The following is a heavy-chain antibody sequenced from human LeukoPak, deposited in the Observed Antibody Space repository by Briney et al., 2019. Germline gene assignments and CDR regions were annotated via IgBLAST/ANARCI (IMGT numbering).Heavy chain of an antibody. CDR3: SASRPHYGDYYGLDV. CDR2: ISYDGSHK. J-gene: IGHJ6*02. Sequence: GGSLRLSCAASGFTFSSYGMHWVRQAPGKGLEWVAVISYDGSHKYSADSVKGRFTISRDNSKNALYLQMNSLRTEDTAVYFCSASRPHYGDYYGLDVWGHGTTVTVSS. CDR1: GFTFSSYG. D-gene: IGHD4/OR15-4a*01. V-gene: IGHV3-30*03.